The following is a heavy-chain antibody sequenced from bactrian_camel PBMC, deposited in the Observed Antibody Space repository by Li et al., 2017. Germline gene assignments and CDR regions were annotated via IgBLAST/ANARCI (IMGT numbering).Heavy chain of an antibody. V-gene: IGHV3S53*01. CDR3: AADLARYRGAFSGFFCPRL. CDR2: IDRDGTT. Sequence: HVQLVESGGGSVQAGGSLRLSCAASGYGFSSLYMAGFRQAPGKEREGVASIDRDGTTTYADSVKGRFTLSKDNAKNTLYLQVNSLKPEDSAMYYCAADLARYRGAFSGFFCPRLLGPGDPGHRL. J-gene: IGHJ4*01. CDR1: GYGFSSLY. D-gene: IGHD2*01.